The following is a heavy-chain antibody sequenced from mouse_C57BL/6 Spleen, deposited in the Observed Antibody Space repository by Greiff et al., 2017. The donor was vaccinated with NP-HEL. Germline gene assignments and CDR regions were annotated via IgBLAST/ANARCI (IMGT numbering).Heavy chain of an antibody. CDR3: ARSGYYGDYYAMDY. J-gene: IGHJ4*01. CDR1: GYAFSSYW. D-gene: IGHD1-1*01. CDR2: IYPGDGDT. Sequence: VQLQQSGAELVKPGASVKISCKASGYAFSSYWMNWVKQRPGKGLEWIGQIYPGDGDTNYNGKFKGKATLTADKSSSTAYMQLSSLTSEDSAVYFCARSGYYGDYYAMDYWGQGTSVTVSS. V-gene: IGHV1-80*01.